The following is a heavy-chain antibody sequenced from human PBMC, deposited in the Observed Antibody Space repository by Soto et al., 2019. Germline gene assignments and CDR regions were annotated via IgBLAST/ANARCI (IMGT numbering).Heavy chain of an antibody. Sequence: GESLKISCAASGFTFSSYAMSWVRQAPGKGLEWVSAISGSGGSTYYPDSVKGRFTISRDNSKNTLYLQMNSLRAEDTAVYYCAAGYSSSLYYFDYWGQGTLVTVSS. V-gene: IGHV3-23*01. CDR2: ISGSGGST. CDR1: GFTFSSYA. J-gene: IGHJ4*02. CDR3: AAGYSSSLYYFDY. D-gene: IGHD6-13*01.